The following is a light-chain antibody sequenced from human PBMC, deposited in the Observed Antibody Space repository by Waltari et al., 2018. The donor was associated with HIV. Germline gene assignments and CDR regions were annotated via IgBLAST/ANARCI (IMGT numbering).Light chain of an antibody. CDR1: NLQHTY. J-gene: IGLJ3*02. Sequence: SYDLTQPPSVSVSSGQTATVTCSGLNLQHTYVSWYQQRSGQSPVLVIYKDTKRPPGIPERFFGSTSENTATLTINETQPLDEAHYSCQAWDSGTIVFGGGTRLTVL. CDR3: QAWDSGTIV. V-gene: IGLV3-1*01. CDR2: KDT.